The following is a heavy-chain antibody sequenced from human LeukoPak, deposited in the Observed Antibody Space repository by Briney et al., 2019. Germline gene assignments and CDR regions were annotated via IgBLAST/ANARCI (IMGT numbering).Heavy chain of an antibody. CDR2: MNPNSGNT. D-gene: IGHD2-2*01. Sequence: ASVKVSCKASGYTFTSYDINWVRQATGQGLEWMGWMNPNSGNTGYAQKFQGRVTITRNTSISTAYMELSSLRSEDTAVYYCVRGLEGCSSTSCRGPPQGDWFDPWGQGTLVTVSS. J-gene: IGHJ5*02. CDR3: VRGLEGCSSTSCRGPPQGDWFDP. V-gene: IGHV1-8*03. CDR1: GYTFTSYD.